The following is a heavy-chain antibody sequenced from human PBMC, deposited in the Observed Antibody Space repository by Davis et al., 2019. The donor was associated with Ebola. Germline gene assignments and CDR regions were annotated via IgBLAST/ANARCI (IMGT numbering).Heavy chain of an antibody. V-gene: IGHV1-3*01. J-gene: IGHJ4*02. CDR2: INAGNGDT. Sequence: ASVKVSCKTSGYTFTNYAIHWVRQAPGQRLEWMGWINAGNGDTKYSQKFQGRVTFTRDTPASTAYMELSSLRSEDTAVYYCARAGAAPRDYWGQGTLVIVSS. CDR3: ARAGAAPRDY. CDR1: GYTFTNYA. D-gene: IGHD3-10*01.